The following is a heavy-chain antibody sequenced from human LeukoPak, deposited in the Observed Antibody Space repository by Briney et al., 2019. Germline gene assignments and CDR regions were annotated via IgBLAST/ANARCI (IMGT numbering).Heavy chain of an antibody. V-gene: IGHV3-23*01. CDR3: AKDRGSSSPMTYYFDY. J-gene: IGHJ4*02. CDR2: ISSSGAST. D-gene: IGHD6-19*01. Sequence: GGSLRLSCAASGLTFSSYAMTWVRQAPGKGLEWVSSISSSGASTYHADSVKGRFTISRDNSKNTLYLQMNSLTAEDTAIYYCAKDRGSSSPMTYYFDYWGQGTLVTVSS. CDR1: GLTFSSYA.